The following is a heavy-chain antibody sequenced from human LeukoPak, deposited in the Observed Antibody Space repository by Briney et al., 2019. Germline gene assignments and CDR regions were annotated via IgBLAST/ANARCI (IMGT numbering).Heavy chain of an antibody. CDR2: INHSGNT. J-gene: IGHJ4*02. D-gene: IGHD2/OR15-2a*01. V-gene: IGHV4-4*02. Sequence: SGTLSLTCAVSSGSISSSNWWSWVRQPPGKGLEWIGEINHSGNTHYNPSLKSRVTISVDRSDNQFSLKLSSVTAADTAVYYCARHDRIIASPLVWGQGILVTVSS. CDR1: SGSISSSNW. CDR3: ARHDRIIASPLV.